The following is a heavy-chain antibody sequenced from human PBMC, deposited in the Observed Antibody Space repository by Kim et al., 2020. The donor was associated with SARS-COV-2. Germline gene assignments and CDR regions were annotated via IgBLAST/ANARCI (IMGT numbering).Heavy chain of an antibody. CDR3: ARQSPRRIDY. J-gene: IGHJ4*02. CDR2: GST. Sequence: GSTNYNPALKSRDTISLDTSKNQFSLRLSSVRAADTAAYFCARQSPRRIDYWGQGALVTVSS. V-gene: IGHV4-39*01.